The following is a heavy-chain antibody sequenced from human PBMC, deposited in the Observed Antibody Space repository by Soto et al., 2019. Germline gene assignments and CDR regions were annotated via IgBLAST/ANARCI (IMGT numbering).Heavy chain of an antibody. Sequence: GGSLRLSCAVSGSTISSYAMHWVRQAPGKGLEWVAFISYDGSNKYYADSVTGRFTISRDNSKNTVYLQMNSLRAEDTAVYYCARGDGHTYGTFFDYWGQGTLGTVSS. V-gene: IGHV3-30-3*01. CDR3: ARGDGHTYGTFFDY. CDR2: ISYDGSNK. D-gene: IGHD5-18*01. J-gene: IGHJ4*02. CDR1: GSTISSYA.